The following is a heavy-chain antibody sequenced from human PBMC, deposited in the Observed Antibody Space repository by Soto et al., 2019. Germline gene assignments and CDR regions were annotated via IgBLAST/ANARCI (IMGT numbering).Heavy chain of an antibody. CDR1: GFTFSSYG. J-gene: IGHJ5*02. CDR3: AREGTPHDPLRIGSLDNWFDP. CDR2: IWYDGSNK. D-gene: IGHD3-3*01. Sequence: GGSLRLSCAASGFTFSSYGMHWVRQAPGKGLEWVAVIWYDGSNKYYADSVKGRFTISRDNSKNTLYLQMNSLRAEDTAVYYCAREGTPHDPLRIGSLDNWFDPWGQGTLVTVSS. V-gene: IGHV3-33*01.